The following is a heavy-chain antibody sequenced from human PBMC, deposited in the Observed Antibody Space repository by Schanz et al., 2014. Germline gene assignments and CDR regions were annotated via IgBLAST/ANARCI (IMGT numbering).Heavy chain of an antibody. V-gene: IGHV1-18*01. D-gene: IGHD3-3*01. CDR3: ARGNTIFGVVILGWLDP. J-gene: IGHJ5*02. CDR1: GYTFTNYG. CDR2: ISTSIGNT. Sequence: QVRLVQSGAELKMPGATVKVSCETSGYTFTNYGVSWVRQAPGQGLEWIGWISTSIGNTNYAQKFQGRVTMTTDTSTSTAYMELRSLRFDDTAIYYCARGNTIFGVVILGWLDPWGQGTLVTVSS.